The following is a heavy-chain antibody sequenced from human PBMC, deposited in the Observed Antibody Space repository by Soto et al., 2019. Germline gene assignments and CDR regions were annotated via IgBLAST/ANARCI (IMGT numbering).Heavy chain of an antibody. CDR2: IRNKAYGYAT. J-gene: IGHJ4*02. CDR3: ARHGVALELDF. Sequence: EVQLVDSGGGLVQPGGSLKLSCAASGFTFNIAAIHWVRQASGKGLEWVGLIRNKAYGYATAYAPSVKGRITVSRDDSKNMGFLEMNSLKTEDTAVYYCARHGVALELDFRGQGPLVTVSS. CDR1: GFTFNIAA. D-gene: IGHD2-8*01. V-gene: IGHV3-73*01.